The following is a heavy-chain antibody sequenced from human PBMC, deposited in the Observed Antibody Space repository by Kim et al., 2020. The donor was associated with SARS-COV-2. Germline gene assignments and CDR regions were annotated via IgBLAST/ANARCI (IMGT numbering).Heavy chain of an antibody. CDR3: ARGRAGVVPSPILGIGPHYGYFLIDV. D-gene: IGHD2-2*02. CDR2: IDHSGSI. Sequence: SETLSLTCAVYIGSFSGYSWTWIRQPPGKGLEWIGEIDHSGSINYNPSLKSRLTISADTSKNQFSLKVTSMTAADTALYFCARGRAGVVPSPILGIGPHYGYFLIDVWGHGTTVTVSS. V-gene: IGHV4-34*01. J-gene: IGHJ6*02. CDR1: IGSFSGYS.